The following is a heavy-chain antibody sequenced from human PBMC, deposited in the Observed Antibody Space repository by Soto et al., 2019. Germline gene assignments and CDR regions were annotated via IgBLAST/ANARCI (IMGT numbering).Heavy chain of an antibody. CDR1: GFTFSSYA. CDR2: ISGSGGST. J-gene: IGHJ5*02. CDR3: AKDGIGPNWFDP. D-gene: IGHD1-26*01. Sequence: LRLSCAASGFTFSSYAMGWVRQAPGKGLEWVSAISGSGGSTYYADSVKGRFTISRDNSKNTLYLQMNSLRAEDTAVYYCAKDGIGPNWFDPWGQGTLVTVSS. V-gene: IGHV3-23*01.